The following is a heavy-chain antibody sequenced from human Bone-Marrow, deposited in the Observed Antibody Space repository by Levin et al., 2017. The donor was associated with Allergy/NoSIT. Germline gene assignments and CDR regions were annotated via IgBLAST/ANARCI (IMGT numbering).Heavy chain of an antibody. V-gene: IGHV3-21*01. J-gene: IGHJ5*02. CDR1: GFTFSTYS. Sequence: GGSLRLSCAASGFTFSTYSMNWVRQAPGKGLDWVSSITSSSSYIYYADSVKGRFTISRDNAKNSLYLQMNSLRVEDTAVYYCAGGLDFRGLPWGQGTLVTVSS. D-gene: IGHD2/OR15-2a*01. CDR2: ITSSSSYI. CDR3: AGGLDFRGLP.